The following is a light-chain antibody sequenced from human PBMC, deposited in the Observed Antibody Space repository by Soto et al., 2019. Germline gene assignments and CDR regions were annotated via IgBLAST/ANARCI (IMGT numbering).Light chain of an antibody. CDR3: QAWDSSTAV. J-gene: IGLJ2*01. CDR2: QDS. CDR1: KLGDKY. V-gene: IGLV3-1*01. Sequence: SYELPQPPSVSVFPGQTASITCSGDKLGDKYACWYQQKPGQSPVLVIYQDSKRPSGIPERFSGSNSGNTATLTISGTQAMDEADYYCQAWDSSTAVFGGGTQLTVL.